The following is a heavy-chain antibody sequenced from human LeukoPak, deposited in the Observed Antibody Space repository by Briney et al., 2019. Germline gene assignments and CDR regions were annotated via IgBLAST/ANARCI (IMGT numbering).Heavy chain of an antibody. Sequence: PGGSLRLSCAASVFTVMTNDMTWVRQAPGKGLEWVSVLYSDGNTKYADSVQGRFTISRDNSKNTLYLEMNSLSPDDTAVYYCARGVEPLAANTLAYWGQGTLVTVSS. D-gene: IGHD1-14*01. CDR1: VFTVMTND. CDR3: ARGVEPLAANTLAY. J-gene: IGHJ4*02. CDR2: LYSDGNT. V-gene: IGHV3-53*01.